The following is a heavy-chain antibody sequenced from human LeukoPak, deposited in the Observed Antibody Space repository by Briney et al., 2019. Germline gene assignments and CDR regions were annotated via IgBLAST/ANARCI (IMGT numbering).Heavy chain of an antibody. CDR1: GGSTSPYY. D-gene: IGHD3-10*01. CDR3: ARGGYYYGSGSYYKFGWFDP. J-gene: IGHJ5*02. V-gene: IGHV4-59*01. Sequence: SETLSLTCSVSGGSTSPYYWSWIRQPPGKGLEWIGYVSYRGHTNYNPSLESRVTISLDTSKNQFSVKLSSVTAADTAVYYCARGGYYYGSGSYYKFGWFDPWGQGTLVTVSS. CDR2: VSYRGHT.